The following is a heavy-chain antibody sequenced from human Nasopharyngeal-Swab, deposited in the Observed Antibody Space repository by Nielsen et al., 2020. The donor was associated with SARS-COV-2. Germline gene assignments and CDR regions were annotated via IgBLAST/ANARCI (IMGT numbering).Heavy chain of an antibody. CDR1: GFTVSRNY. V-gene: IGHV3-53*05. J-gene: IGHJ4*02. CDR3: ARDGDYTLDY. D-gene: IGHD4-17*01. CDR2: IYSGGDT. Sequence: GESLKISCAASGFTVSRNYMTWVRQAPGKGLEWVSVIYSGGDTYYADSVKGRFTISRDNSKNTLYLQMNSLRAEDTAVYYCARDGDYTLDYWGQGTLVTVSS.